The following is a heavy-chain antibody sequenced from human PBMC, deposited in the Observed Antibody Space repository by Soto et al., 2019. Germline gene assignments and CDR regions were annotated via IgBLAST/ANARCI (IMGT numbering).Heavy chain of an antibody. D-gene: IGHD1-26*01. CDR3: ARDIVGATRAFDC. V-gene: IGHV3-23*01. J-gene: IGHJ4*02. CDR2: ISGSGGST. Sequence: GGSLRLSCAASGFTFSSYAMSWVRQAPGKGLEWVSAISGSGGSTYYADSVKGRFTISRDNSKNTLYLQMNSLRAEDTAVYYFARDIVGATRAFDCWGQGTLVTVSS. CDR1: GFTFSSYA.